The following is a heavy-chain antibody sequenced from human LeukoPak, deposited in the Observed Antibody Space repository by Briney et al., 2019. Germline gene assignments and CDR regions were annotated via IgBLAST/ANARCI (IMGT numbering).Heavy chain of an antibody. V-gene: IGHV3-23*01. J-gene: IGHJ4*02. CDR2: ISGSGGRT. CDR3: AKSPNTVRGVTRFDY. CDR1: GFTFSSYV. D-gene: IGHD3-10*02. Sequence: GGSLRLSCAASGFTFSSYVMNWVRQAPGKGVEWVSTISGSGGRTYYADSVKGRFTISRDNSKNTLFLQMNSLRAEDTAVYYCAKSPNTVRGVTRFDYWGQGTLVTVSS.